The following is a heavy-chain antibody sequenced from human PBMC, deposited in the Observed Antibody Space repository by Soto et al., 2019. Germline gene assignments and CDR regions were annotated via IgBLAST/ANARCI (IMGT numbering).Heavy chain of an antibody. CDR2: INPSGGST. Sequence: AASVKVSCKASGYTFTSYYMHWVRQAPGQGLEWMGIINPSGGSTSYAQKFQGRVTMTRDTSTSTVYMELSSLRSEDTAVYYCARGRGDYIWGGYRYTHFDYWGQGTLVTVSS. V-gene: IGHV1-46*03. D-gene: IGHD3-16*02. CDR1: GYTFTSYY. J-gene: IGHJ4*02. CDR3: ARGRGDYIWGGYRYTHFDY.